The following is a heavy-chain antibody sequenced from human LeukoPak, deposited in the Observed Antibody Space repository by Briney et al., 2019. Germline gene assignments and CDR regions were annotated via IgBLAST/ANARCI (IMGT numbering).Heavy chain of an antibody. D-gene: IGHD6-19*01. V-gene: IGHV3-23*01. CDR2: ISGSGGTT. Sequence: GGSLRLSCAASGFTFSSYAMTWVRQAPGKGLEWVSGISGSGGTTYYADSVKGRFTISRDNSKKTLYLQMNSLRVEGTAVYYCAKDPGYTSGWYNDYWGQGTLVTVSS. CDR3: AKDPGYTSGWYNDY. CDR1: GFTFSSYA. J-gene: IGHJ4*02.